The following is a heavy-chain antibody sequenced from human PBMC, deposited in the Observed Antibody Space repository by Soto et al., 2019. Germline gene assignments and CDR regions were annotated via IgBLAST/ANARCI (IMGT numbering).Heavy chain of an antibody. J-gene: IGHJ4*02. V-gene: IGHV4-34*01. D-gene: IGHD2-8*02. CDR2: INHSGST. CDR1: GGSFSGYS. Sequence: SETLSLTCAVYGGSFSGYSWTWIRQPPGTGLEWIGEINHSGSTNYNPSLKSRVTISVDTSKNQFSLKLTSVTAADTAVYYCARDKITGLFDYWGQGTPVTVS. CDR3: ARDKITGLFDY.